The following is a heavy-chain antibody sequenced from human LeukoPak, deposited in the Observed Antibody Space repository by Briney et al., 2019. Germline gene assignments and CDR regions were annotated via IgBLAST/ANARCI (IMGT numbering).Heavy chain of an antibody. V-gene: IGHV1-2*02. D-gene: IGHD2-21*01. CDR2: INPNSGGT. J-gene: IGHJ4*02. Sequence: ASVKVSCKASGYTFTGYYMHWVRQAPRQGLEWMGWINPNSGGTNYAQKFQGRVTMTRDTSISTAYMELSRLRSDDTAVYYCAREACGGDCSELDYWGQGTLVTVSS. CDR3: AREACGGDCSELDY. CDR1: GYTFTGYY.